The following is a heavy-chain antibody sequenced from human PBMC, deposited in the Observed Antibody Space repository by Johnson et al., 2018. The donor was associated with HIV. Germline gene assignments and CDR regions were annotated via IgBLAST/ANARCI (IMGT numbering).Heavy chain of an antibody. Sequence: VQLMESGGGLVQPGRSLRLSCAASGFTFDDYAMYWVRQAPGKGLEWVSAIGTAGDTYYPGSVKGRFTISRENAKNSLYLQMNSLRAGDTAVYYCARAIAAAGAFDIWGQGTMVTVSS. V-gene: IGHV3-13*01. D-gene: IGHD6-13*01. J-gene: IGHJ3*02. CDR2: IGTAGDT. CDR3: ARAIAAAGAFDI. CDR1: GFTFDDYA.